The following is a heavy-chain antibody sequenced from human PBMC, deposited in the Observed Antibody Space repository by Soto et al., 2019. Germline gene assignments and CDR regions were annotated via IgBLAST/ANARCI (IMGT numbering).Heavy chain of an antibody. J-gene: IGHJ4*02. D-gene: IGHD2-15*01. CDR2: IYNTGST. CDR3: ARSGSWYSFFDY. V-gene: IGHV3-53*01. CDR1: GFTVSSNY. Sequence: PGGSLRLSCAASGFTVSSNYMSWVRQAPGKGLEWVSVIYNTGSTYYADSVKGRFTISRYISKNTLYLQMNSLRAEDTAVYYCARSGSWYSFFDYWGQGTLVTVSS.